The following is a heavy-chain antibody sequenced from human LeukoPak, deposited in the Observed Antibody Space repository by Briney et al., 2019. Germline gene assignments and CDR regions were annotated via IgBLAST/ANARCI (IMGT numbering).Heavy chain of an antibody. CDR1: GFTFSSYE. CDR2: ISSSGRTI. J-gene: IGHJ5*02. V-gene: IGHV3-48*03. D-gene: IGHD3-9*01. CDR3: ARTESAYYDILTGYEHWFDP. Sequence: PGGSLRLSCAASGFTFSSYEMNWVRQAPGKGLEWVSYISSSGRTIHYADSVKGRFSISRDNAKNSLYLQMNSLRAEDTAVYYCARTESAYYDILTGYEHWFDPWGQGTLVTVSS.